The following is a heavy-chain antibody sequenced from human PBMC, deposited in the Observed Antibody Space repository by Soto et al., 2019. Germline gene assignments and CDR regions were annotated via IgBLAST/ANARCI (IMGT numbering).Heavy chain of an antibody. Sequence: ASVKVSCKTSGYTFTNYVIHWVRQGPGQTLEWVGWINSGNGNTRHSQKFQGRVTISSDTSATTAYMELSSLTYEDMGVYFCASEIYCPTYNDPRWFDPWGQGTLVTVSS. CDR3: ASEIYCPTYNDPRWFDP. D-gene: IGHD1-1*01. CDR2: INSGNGNT. V-gene: IGHV1-3*04. CDR1: GYTFTNYV. J-gene: IGHJ5*02.